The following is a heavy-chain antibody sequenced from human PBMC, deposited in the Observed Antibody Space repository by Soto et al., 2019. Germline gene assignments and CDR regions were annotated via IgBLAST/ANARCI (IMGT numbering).Heavy chain of an antibody. CDR1: DGSFSGYY. CDR3: ARGLPIIAVVPPARGWFDP. V-gene: IGHV4-34*01. CDR2: INHSGST. D-gene: IGHD2-2*01. J-gene: IGHJ5*02. Sequence: SETLSLTCAVYDGSFSGYYWNWIRQPPGKGLEWIGEINHSGSTNYNPSLKSRVTLSVDTSKNQFSLKLSSVTAADTAVYYCARGLPIIAVVPPARGWFDPWGQGTLVTVSS.